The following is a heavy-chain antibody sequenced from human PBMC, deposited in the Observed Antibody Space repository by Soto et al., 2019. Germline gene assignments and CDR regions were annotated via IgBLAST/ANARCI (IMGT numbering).Heavy chain of an antibody. V-gene: IGHV1-69*13. Sequence: SVKVSCKASGGTFSSYAISWVRQAPGQGLEWMGGIIPIFGTANYAQKFQGRVTITADESTSTAYMELSSLRSEDTAVYYCARGLRAVAGSFIRFDPWGQGTLVTVS. CDR3: ARGLRAVAGSFIRFDP. J-gene: IGHJ5*02. CDR1: GGTFSSYA. D-gene: IGHD6-19*01. CDR2: IIPIFGTA.